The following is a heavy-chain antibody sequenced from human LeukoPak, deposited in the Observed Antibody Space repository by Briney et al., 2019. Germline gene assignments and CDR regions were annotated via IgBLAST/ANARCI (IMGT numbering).Heavy chain of an antibody. V-gene: IGHV3-33*08. CDR1: GFTFSSYG. CDR3: ARDVGVGYYYDSSGYYWGDY. D-gene: IGHD3-22*01. CDR2: IWYDGSNK. J-gene: IGHJ4*02. Sequence: PGGSLRLSCAASGFTFSSYGMHWVRQAPGKGLEWVAVIWYDGSNKYYADSVKGRFTISRDNSKNTLYLQMNSLRAEDTAVYYCARDVGVGYYYDSSGYYWGDYWGQGTLVTVSS.